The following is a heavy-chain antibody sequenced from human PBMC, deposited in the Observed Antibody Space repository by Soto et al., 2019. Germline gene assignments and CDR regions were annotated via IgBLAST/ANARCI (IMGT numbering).Heavy chain of an antibody. Sequence: NPSETLSLTCTVSGGSISSYYWSWIRQPPGKGLEWIGYIYYSGSTNYNPSLKSRVTISVDTSKNQFSLKLSSVTAADTAVYYCARGATGVTIFGVVIREPYYYYYMDVWGKGTTVTVSS. CDR3: ARGATGVTIFGVVIREPYYYYYMDV. CDR2: IYYSGST. CDR1: GGSISSYY. V-gene: IGHV4-59*01. D-gene: IGHD3-3*01. J-gene: IGHJ6*03.